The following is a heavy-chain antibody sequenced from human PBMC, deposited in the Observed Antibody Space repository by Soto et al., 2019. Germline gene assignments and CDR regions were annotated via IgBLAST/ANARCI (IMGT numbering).Heavy chain of an antibody. CDR1: GFTFSSYA. J-gene: IGHJ5*02. CDR3: ARESIAVAGTGWFDP. CDR2: ISYDGSNK. D-gene: IGHD6-19*01. V-gene: IGHV3-30-3*01. Sequence: QPGGSLRLSCAASGFTFSSYAMHWVRQAPGKGLEWVAVISYDGSNKYYADSVKGRFTISRDNSKNTLYLQMNSLRAEDTAVYYCARESIAVAGTGWFDPWGQGTLVTVSS.